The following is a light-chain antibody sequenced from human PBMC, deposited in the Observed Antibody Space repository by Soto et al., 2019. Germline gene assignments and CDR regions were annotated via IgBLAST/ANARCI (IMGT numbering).Light chain of an antibody. CDR1: NIGGKS. Sequence: SYELTQPPSVSVAPGQTARITGGGTNIGGKSVHWYQQKPGQAPVLVVYDDSDRPSGIPDRFSGSNSGDTATLTIRRVEAGDEADYYCHVWDSSSDHYVFGTGTKLTVL. V-gene: IGLV3-21*02. CDR2: DDS. J-gene: IGLJ1*01. CDR3: HVWDSSSDHYV.